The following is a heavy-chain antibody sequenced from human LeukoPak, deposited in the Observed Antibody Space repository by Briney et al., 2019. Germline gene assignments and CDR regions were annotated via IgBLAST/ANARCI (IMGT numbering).Heavy chain of an antibody. D-gene: IGHD1-26*01. Sequence: GGSLRLSCAGSGFTFSSCSMNWVRQAPGKGLEWISYISSTSSTIYYADSVKGRFTISRDNAKNSLYLQMNSLRAEDTAVYYCARSLLWALDYWGQGTLVTVS. V-gene: IGHV3-48*01. CDR3: ARSLLWALDY. J-gene: IGHJ4*02. CDR2: ISSTSSTI. CDR1: GFTFSSCS.